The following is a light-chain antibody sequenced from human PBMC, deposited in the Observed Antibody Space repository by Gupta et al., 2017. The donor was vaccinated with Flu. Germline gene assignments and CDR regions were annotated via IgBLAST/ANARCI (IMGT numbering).Light chain of an antibody. Sequence: IVLTPSPGTLSLSPGERATLSCRASQSVSSSFLAWYQQKPGQAPRLLIDGTYSRATGIPDRFSGSGSGADFSRTISRLEPEDFAVYYCQQYGSSPRYSFGQGTKLEIK. CDR3: QQYGSSPRYS. J-gene: IGKJ2*03. CDR2: GTY. CDR1: QSVSSSF. V-gene: IGKV3-20*01.